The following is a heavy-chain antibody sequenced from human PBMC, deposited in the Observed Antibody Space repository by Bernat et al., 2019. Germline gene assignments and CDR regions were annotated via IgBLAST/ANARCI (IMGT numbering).Heavy chain of an antibody. D-gene: IGHD3-10*01. Sequence: QVQPVESGGGLVKPGGSLRLSCAASGFTFRDSHMSWIRQAPGKGPEWLSYISGSGSNLFYADPVKGRFTASRDNAKNTLYLQMNSLEAEDTAVYYCARGGYYGNFDYWGQGTLVTVSS. J-gene: IGHJ4*02. CDR3: ARGGYYGNFDY. V-gene: IGHV3-11*01. CDR1: GFTFRDSH. CDR2: ISGSGSNL.